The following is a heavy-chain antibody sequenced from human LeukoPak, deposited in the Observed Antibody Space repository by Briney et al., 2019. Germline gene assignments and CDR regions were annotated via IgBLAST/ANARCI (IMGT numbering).Heavy chain of an antibody. CDR1: GFTFNTYG. D-gene: IGHD3-3*01. CDR3: AKDTGVQFLEPAF. Sequence: PGGSLRLSCAASGFTFNTYGMHWVRQAPGQGLEWVAAIWFDGSVKHYSDAVKGRFTISRDNSLNTLYLQMNSLGVEDTAIYYCAKDTGVQFLEPAFWGQGTLVTVYS. J-gene: IGHJ4*02. V-gene: IGHV3-33*06. CDR2: IWFDGSVK.